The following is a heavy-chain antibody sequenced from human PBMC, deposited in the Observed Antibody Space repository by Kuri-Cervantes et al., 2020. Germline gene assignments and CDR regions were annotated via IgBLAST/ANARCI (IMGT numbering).Heavy chain of an antibody. CDR1: GGSISSSSYY. Sequence: SETLSLTCTVSGGSISSSSYYWGWIRQPPGKGLEWIGSIYYSGSTYYNPSLKSRVTISVDTSKNQFSLKLSSVTAADTAVYYCARGYSNTWPNWYFDLWGRGTLVTVSS. CDR3: ARGYSNTWPNWYFDL. CDR2: IYYSGST. V-gene: IGHV4-39*01. D-gene: IGHD6-13*01. J-gene: IGHJ2*01.